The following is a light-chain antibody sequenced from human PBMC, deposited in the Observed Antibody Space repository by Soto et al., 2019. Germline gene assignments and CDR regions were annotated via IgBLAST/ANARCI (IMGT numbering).Light chain of an antibody. J-gene: IGLJ3*02. V-gene: IGLV2-8*01. Sequence: QSVLTQPPSASGSPGQSVTISCTGTSSDVGAYNYVSWYQQYPGKAPKLMIYEVSKRPSGVPDRFSGSKSGKTASLTVSRLQPEDEADYYCTSYAGSNIWVFGGGTKLTVL. CDR2: EVS. CDR3: TSYAGSNIWV. CDR1: SSDVGAYNY.